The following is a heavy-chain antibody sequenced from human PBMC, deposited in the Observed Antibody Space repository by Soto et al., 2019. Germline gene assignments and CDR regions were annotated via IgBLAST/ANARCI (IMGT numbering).Heavy chain of an antibody. CDR1: GYTFTGYY. V-gene: IGHV1-2*04. CDR2: INPNSGGT. J-gene: IGHJ6*02. CDR3: ARSVVAAAGTGFYYYYYGMXV. D-gene: IGHD6-13*01. Sequence: GASVKVSCKASGYTFTGYYMHWVRQAPGQGLEWMGWINPNSGGTNYAQKFQGWVTITRDTSTSTAYMELSSLRSEDTAVYYCARSVVAAAGTGFYYYYYGMXVCGQGTTVTVSS.